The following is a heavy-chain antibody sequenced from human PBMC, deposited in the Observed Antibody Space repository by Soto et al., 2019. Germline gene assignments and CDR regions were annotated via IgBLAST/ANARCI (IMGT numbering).Heavy chain of an antibody. Sequence: SETLSLTCAVYGGSFSGYYWSWIRQPPGKGLEWIGEINHSGSTNYNPSLKSRVTISVDTSKNQFSLKLSPVTAADTAVYYCARGHRITMVRGVPLGHWGQGTLVTVSS. V-gene: IGHV4-34*01. J-gene: IGHJ4*02. CDR3: ARGHRITMVRGVPLGH. D-gene: IGHD3-10*01. CDR1: GGSFSGYY. CDR2: INHSGST.